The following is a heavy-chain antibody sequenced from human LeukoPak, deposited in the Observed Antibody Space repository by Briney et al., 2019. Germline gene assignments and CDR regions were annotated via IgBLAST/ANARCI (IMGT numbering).Heavy chain of an antibody. Sequence: GGSLRLSCAASGFTFSSYWMHWVRQAPGEGLVWVSRVNTDGGSTRYADSVKGRFTISRDNAKNTLYLQMNSLRAEDTAVYYCARERPRYCSGGSCYSYYFDYWGQGTLVTVSS. D-gene: IGHD2-15*01. CDR2: VNTDGGST. J-gene: IGHJ4*02. V-gene: IGHV3-74*01. CDR3: ARERPRYCSGGSCYSYYFDY. CDR1: GFTFSSYW.